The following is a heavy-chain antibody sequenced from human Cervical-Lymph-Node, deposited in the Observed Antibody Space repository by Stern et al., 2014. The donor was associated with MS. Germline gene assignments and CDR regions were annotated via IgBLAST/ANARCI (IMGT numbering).Heavy chain of an antibody. Sequence: QVTLKESGPTLVKPTQTLTLTCTFSGFSLSTSGVGVGWIRQPPGKALEWLEIIYWDDDKRYSPSLKSMLTLTKGKCKQQEVLTMTNMDPVYTATYYCAHGLEIRLWAAYWGQGTLVTVSS. CDR1: GFSLSTSGVG. J-gene: IGHJ4*02. V-gene: IGHV2-5*02. CDR2: IYWDDDK. CDR3: AHGLEIRLWAAY. D-gene: IGHD5-18*01.